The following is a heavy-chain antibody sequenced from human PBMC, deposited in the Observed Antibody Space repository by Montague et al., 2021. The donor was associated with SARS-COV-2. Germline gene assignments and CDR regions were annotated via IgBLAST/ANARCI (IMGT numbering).Heavy chain of an antibody. CDR1: GGSISSYY. CDR2: IYNSGST. J-gene: IGHJ6*02. V-gene: IGHV4-59*08. D-gene: IGHD2-15*01. Sequence: SETLSLTCTVSGGSISSYYWCWIWQPPGKGLEWNGYIYNSGSTNYNHTLKRRITISVDTSKNQFSLKLSSVTDADTAVSYCDRHPIGSFPRYGMDVWGQGTTVTVSS. CDR3: DRHPIGSFPRYGMDV.